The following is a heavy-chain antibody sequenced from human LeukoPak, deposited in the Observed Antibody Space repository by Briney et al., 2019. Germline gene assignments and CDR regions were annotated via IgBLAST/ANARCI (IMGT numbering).Heavy chain of an antibody. V-gene: IGHV3-48*01. Sequence: GGSLRLSCAASGFSFGDYSMTWVRQAPGKGLEWVSYIRSDSSAIYYADSVKGRFTISRDNAKKSLYLQMNSLRAEDTAVYYCASREGYYYDSSGIALGLWGQGTLVTVSS. CDR3: ASREGYYYDSSGIALGL. D-gene: IGHD3-22*01. CDR1: GFSFGDYS. J-gene: IGHJ4*02. CDR2: IRSDSSAI.